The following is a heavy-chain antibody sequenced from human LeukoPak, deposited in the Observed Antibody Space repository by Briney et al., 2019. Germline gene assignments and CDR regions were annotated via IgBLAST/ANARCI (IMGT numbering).Heavy chain of an antibody. J-gene: IGHJ5*02. Sequence: TLSLTCTVSGGSISSGGYYWSRIRQHPGKGQEWIGYIYYSGSTYYNPSLKSRVTISVDTSKNQFSLKLSSVTAADTAVYYCARGTPRNSYDYVWGSYRLNWFDPWGQGTLVTVSS. D-gene: IGHD3-16*02. V-gene: IGHV4-31*03. CDR1: GGSISSGGYY. CDR3: ARGTPRNSYDYVWGSYRLNWFDP. CDR2: IYYSGST.